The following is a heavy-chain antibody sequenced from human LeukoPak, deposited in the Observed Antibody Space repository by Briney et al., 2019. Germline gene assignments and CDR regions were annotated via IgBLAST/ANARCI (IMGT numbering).Heavy chain of an antibody. CDR3: ARGEEQWLVRYYYYGMDV. Sequence: ASVKVSCKASEYTFTSYDINWVRQATGQGLEWMGWMNPNSGNTGYAQKFQGRVTMTRNTSISTAYMELSSLRSEDTAVYYCARGEEQWLVRYYYYGMDVWGQGTTVTVSS. CDR2: MNPNSGNT. V-gene: IGHV1-8*02. D-gene: IGHD6-19*01. CDR1: EYTFTSYD. J-gene: IGHJ6*02.